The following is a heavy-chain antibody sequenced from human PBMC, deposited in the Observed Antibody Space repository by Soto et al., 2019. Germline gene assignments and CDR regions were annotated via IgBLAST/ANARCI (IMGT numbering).Heavy chain of an antibody. Sequence: EVQLVQSGAEVKKPGESLRISCKGSGYSFTSYWISWVRQMPGKGLEWMGRIDPSDSYTNYSPSFQGHVTISADKSITPAYLQWSSLKTPDTAMYYCARLQAEAGDNDLTFDYWGQGTLVTFSS. CDR2: IDPSDSYT. CDR3: ARLQAEAGDNDLTFDY. J-gene: IGHJ4*02. V-gene: IGHV5-10-1*01. D-gene: IGHD6-13*01. CDR1: GYSFTSYW.